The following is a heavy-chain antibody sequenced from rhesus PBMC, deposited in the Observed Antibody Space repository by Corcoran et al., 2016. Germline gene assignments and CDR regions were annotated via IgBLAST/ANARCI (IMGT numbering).Heavy chain of an antibody. CDR3: ARDHNWGSGCFDY. CDR2: ISGSGGST. Sequence: QLQLQESGPGLVKPSETLSLTCAVSGGSISSNYWSWIRQPPGKGLEWIGRISGSGGSTYYNPALKSRVTISTDTSKNQFSLKLSCVTSADTAVYYCARDHNWGSGCFDYWGQGVLVTVSP. J-gene: IGHJ4*01. CDR1: GGSISSNY. V-gene: IGHV4-173*01. D-gene: IGHD7-45*01.